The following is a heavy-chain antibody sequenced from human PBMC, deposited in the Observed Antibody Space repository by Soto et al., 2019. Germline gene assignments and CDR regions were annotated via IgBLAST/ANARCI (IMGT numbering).Heavy chain of an antibody. CDR2: INPNSGGT. D-gene: IGHD6-19*01. J-gene: IGHJ5*02. CDR1: GYTFTGYY. Sequence: ASVKVSCKASGYTFTGYYMHWVRQAPGQGLEWMGWINPNSGGTNYAQKFQGRVTMTRDTSISTAYMELSRLRSDDTAVYYCARDPIAVAGGWFDPWGQGTLVTV. CDR3: ARDPIAVAGGWFDP. V-gene: IGHV1-2*02.